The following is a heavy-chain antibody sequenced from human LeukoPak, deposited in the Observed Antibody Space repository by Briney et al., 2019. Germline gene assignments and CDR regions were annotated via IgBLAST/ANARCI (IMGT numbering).Heavy chain of an antibody. V-gene: IGHV3-21*01. Sequence: GGSLRLSCAASGFTFSSYNMNWVRQAPGKGLEWVSSITSGSSYIYYADSVKGRFTISRDNAKNSLYLQMNSLRAEDTAVYYCARDGKFAYYYYYYMDVWGKGTTVTVSS. CDR3: ARDGKFAYYYYYYMDV. CDR1: GFTFSSYN. J-gene: IGHJ6*03. CDR2: ITSGSSYI.